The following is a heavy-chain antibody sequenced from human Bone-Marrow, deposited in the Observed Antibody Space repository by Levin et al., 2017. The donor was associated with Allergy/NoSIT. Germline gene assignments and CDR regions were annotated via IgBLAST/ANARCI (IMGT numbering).Heavy chain of an antibody. D-gene: IGHD1-1*01. Sequence: SVKVSCKASGGTFSSYAISWVRQAPGQGLEWMGGIIPIFGTANYAQKFQGRVTITADKSTSTAYMELSSLRSEDTAVYYCARRVDWNDVGLYNWFDPWGQGTLVTVSS. J-gene: IGHJ5*02. CDR2: IIPIFGTA. V-gene: IGHV1-69*06. CDR3: ARRVDWNDVGLYNWFDP. CDR1: GGTFSSYA.